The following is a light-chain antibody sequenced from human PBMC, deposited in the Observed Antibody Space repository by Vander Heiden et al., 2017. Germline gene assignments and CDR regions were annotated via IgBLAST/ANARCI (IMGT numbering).Light chain of an antibody. CDR3: QQYNNWPPT. CDR2: GAS. Sequence: EIVMTQSPATLSVSQGERATLSCRASQSVSSNLAWYQQKPGQAPRLLIYGASTRATGIPARCSGSGSGTEFTLTISSLQSEDFAVYYCQQYNNWPPTFGQGTKVEIK. CDR1: QSVSSN. J-gene: IGKJ1*01. V-gene: IGKV3-15*01.